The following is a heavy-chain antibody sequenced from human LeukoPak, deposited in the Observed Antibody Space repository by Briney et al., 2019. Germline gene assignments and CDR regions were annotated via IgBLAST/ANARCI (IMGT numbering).Heavy chain of an antibody. V-gene: IGHV3-49*04. CDR1: GFTFGDHA. CDR3: TRAYESSGYFGDY. Sequence: GGSLRLSCTASGFTFGDHAMSWVRQAPGKGLEWVGFIRSKAYGCTTEYAASVKGRFTISRDDSKSIAYLQMNSLKTEDTAVYFCTRAYESSGYFGDYWGQGTLVTVSS. CDR2: IRSKAYGCTT. D-gene: IGHD3-22*01. J-gene: IGHJ4*02.